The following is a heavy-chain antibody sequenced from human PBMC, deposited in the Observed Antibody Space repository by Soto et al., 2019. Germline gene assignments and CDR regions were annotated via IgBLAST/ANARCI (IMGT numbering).Heavy chain of an antibody. Sequence: GASVKVSCKSSGGTFSGHSINWVRQAPGQGLEWMGGIIPIFGSANFAKKFQGRVTITADESTTTAYMELSSLTSEDTAVYYCATGSFTSTGGRIGYHYNAMDVWGQGTTVTVSS. D-gene: IGHD1-1*01. CDR2: IIPIFGSA. V-gene: IGHV1-69*13. CDR1: GGTFSGHS. J-gene: IGHJ6*02. CDR3: ATGSFTSTGGRIGYHYNAMDV.